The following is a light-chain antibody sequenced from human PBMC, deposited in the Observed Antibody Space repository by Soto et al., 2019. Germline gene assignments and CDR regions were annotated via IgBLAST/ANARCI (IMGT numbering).Light chain of an antibody. CDR2: GAT. CDR3: QQYGGWPRT. V-gene: IGKV3-15*01. Sequence: EIVLTQSPATLYVSPGGRATLSCRASQNVMYNLAWYQQKPGQAPGLLVYGATTRATDAPPRFRGSGSGTEFSLTITSLQSEDFATYYCQQYGGWPRTFGQGSRVEIK. CDR1: QNVMYN. J-gene: IGKJ1*01.